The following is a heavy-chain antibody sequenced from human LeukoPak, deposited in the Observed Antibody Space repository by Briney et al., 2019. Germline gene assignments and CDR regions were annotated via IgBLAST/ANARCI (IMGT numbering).Heavy chain of an antibody. D-gene: IGHD2-2*01. V-gene: IGHV1-69*05. CDR3: ATDLGYCSSTSCPK. J-gene: IGHJ4*02. CDR2: IIPIFGTA. CDR1: GGTFSSYA. Sequence: SVKVSCKASGGTFSSYAISWVRQAPGQGLEWMGGIIPIFGTANYAQKFQGRVTITTDESTSTAYMELCSLRSEDTAVYYCATDLGYCSSTSCPKWGQGTLVTVSS.